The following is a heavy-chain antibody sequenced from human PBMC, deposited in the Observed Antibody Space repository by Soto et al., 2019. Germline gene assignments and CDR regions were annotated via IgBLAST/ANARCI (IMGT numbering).Heavy chain of an antibody. Sequence: ASVKVSCKASGYTFTGYYMHWVRQAPGQGLEWMGWINPNSGGTNYAQKFQGWVTMTRDTSISTAYMELSRLRSDDTAVYYCARAHYDFWSGYLSHWFDPWGQGTLVTVSS. CDR3: ARAHYDFWSGYLSHWFDP. J-gene: IGHJ5*02. V-gene: IGHV1-2*04. CDR2: INPNSGGT. D-gene: IGHD3-3*01. CDR1: GYTFTGYY.